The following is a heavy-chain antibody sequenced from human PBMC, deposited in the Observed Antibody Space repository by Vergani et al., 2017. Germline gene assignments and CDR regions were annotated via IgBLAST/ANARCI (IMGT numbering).Heavy chain of an antibody. CDR3: ARGHGYSYGLYYYYYMDV. Sequence: QVQLVQSGAEVKKPGASVKVSCKASGYTFTSYGISWVRQAPGQGLEWMGWISAYNGNTNYAQKLQGRVTMTTDTSTSTAYMELSSVTAADTAVYYCARGHGYSYGLYYYYYMDVWGKGTTVTVSS. V-gene: IGHV1-18*04. D-gene: IGHD5-18*01. J-gene: IGHJ6*03. CDR2: ISAYNGNT. CDR1: GYTFTSYG.